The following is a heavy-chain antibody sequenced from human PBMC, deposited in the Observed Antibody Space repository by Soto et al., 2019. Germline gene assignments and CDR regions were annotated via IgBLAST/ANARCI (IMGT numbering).Heavy chain of an antibody. CDR3: ARDRGPQSRPYYFDY. V-gene: IGHV3-66*01. J-gene: IGHJ4*02. CDR2: IYSGGST. Sequence: GGSLRLSCAASGFTVSSNYMSWVRRAPGKGLEWVSVIYSGGSTYYADSVKGRFTISRDNSKNTLYLQMNSLRAEDTAVYYCARDRGPQSRPYYFDYWGQGTLVTVSS. CDR1: GFTVSSNY.